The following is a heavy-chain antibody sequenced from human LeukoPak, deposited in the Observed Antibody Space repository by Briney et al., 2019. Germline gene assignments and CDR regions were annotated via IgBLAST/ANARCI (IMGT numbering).Heavy chain of an antibody. CDR3: ARDLSYYYDSSIYYYPDYFQH. D-gene: IGHD3-22*01. CDR1: GYIFTSYG. Sequence: ASVKVSCKASGYIFTSYGISWVRQAPGEGLEWMGWISAHNGKTNYAQKFQGRVTMTTDTSTSTAYMELRSLSSDDTAVYYCARDLSYYYDSSIYYYPDYFQHWGQGTLVTVSS. V-gene: IGHV1-18*01. CDR2: ISAHNGKT. J-gene: IGHJ1*01.